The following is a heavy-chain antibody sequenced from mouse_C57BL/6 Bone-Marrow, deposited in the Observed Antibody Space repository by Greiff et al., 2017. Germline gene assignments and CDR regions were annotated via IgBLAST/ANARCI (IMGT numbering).Heavy chain of an antibody. CDR2: ISYDGSH. J-gene: IGHJ3*01. D-gene: IGHD3-2*02. Sequence: EVHLVESGPGLVKPSQSLSLTCSVTGYSITSGYYWNWIRQFPGNKLEWMGYISYDGSHNYNPSLKNRISITRDTSKNQFFLKLNSVTTEDTATYYCARDSSGYGFAYWGQGTLVTVSA. CDR1: GYSITSGYY. CDR3: ARDSSGYGFAY. V-gene: IGHV3-6*01.